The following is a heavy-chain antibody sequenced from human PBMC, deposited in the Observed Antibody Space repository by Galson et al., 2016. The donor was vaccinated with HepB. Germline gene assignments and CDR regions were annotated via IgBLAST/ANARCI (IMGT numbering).Heavy chain of an antibody. CDR1: GFTFNNYA. V-gene: IGHV3-23*01. Sequence: SLRLSCAASGFTFNNYAMTWVRQAPGRGLEWVSAVSGVGESTNYADSVKGRFTNSRDNSKDTLYLQMSSLRAEDTDVYYCAKSGIRSGDYLFHGRYLDYWGQGTRVTGSS. CDR2: VSGVGEST. CDR3: AKSGIRSGDYLFHGRYLDY. J-gene: IGHJ4*02. D-gene: IGHD5-12*01.